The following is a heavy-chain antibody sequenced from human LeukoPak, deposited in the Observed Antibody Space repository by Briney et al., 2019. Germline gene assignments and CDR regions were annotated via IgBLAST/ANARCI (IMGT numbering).Heavy chain of an antibody. J-gene: IGHJ4*02. Sequence: GGSLRLSCAASGFNFANHAMSWVRQTPGKGLEWVSAISGGGDITYYADSVTGRFTISRDNSKDTLFLQMNSLRAEDTAVYYCVRDLGGRSGHWGQGTLVTVSS. D-gene: IGHD1-26*01. V-gene: IGHV3-23*01. CDR3: VRDLGGRSGH. CDR2: ISGGGDIT. CDR1: GFNFANHA.